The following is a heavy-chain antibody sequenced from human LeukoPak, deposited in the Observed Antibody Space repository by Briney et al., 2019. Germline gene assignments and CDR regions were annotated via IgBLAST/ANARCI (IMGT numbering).Heavy chain of an antibody. CDR1: GYTFTGYY. V-gene: IGHV1-2*02. J-gene: IGHJ4*02. Sequence: ASVKVSCKASGYTFTGYYMHWVRQAPGQGLEWMGWINPNSGGTNYAQKFQGRVTMTRDTSISTAYMELSRLRSDDTAVYYCARYIAVAGADGNYFDYWGQGTLVTVSS. CDR3: ARYIAVAGADGNYFDY. CDR2: INPNSGGT. D-gene: IGHD6-19*01.